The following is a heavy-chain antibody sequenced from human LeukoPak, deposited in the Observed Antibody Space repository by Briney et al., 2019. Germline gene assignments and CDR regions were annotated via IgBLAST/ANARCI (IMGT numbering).Heavy chain of an antibody. J-gene: IGHJ4*02. CDR2: INPNSGGT. CDR3: AQAYDGSGYPDY. V-gene: IGHV1-2*02. CDR1: GYTFTGYY. Sequence: ASVKVSCKASGYTFTGYYMHWVRQAPGQGLEWMGWINPNSGGTNYAQKFQGRVTMTRDTSISTAYMELSRLRSDDTAVYYCAQAYDGSGYPDYWGQGTLVTVSS. D-gene: IGHD3-22*01.